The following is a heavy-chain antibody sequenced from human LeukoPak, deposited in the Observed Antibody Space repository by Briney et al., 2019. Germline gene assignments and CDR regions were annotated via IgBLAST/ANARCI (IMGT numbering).Heavy chain of an antibody. V-gene: IGHV3-23*01. CDR3: AKDFSRALISGWRFDY. D-gene: IGHD6-19*01. J-gene: IGHJ4*02. CDR2: ISGSGVST. Sequence: GGSLRLSCAASGFRFSSYAMSWVRQAPGKGLEWVSAISGSGVSTYYADSVKGRFTVSRDNSKNTLYLQMSSLRAEDTAVYYCAKDFSRALISGWRFDYWGQGTLVTVSS. CDR1: GFRFSSYA.